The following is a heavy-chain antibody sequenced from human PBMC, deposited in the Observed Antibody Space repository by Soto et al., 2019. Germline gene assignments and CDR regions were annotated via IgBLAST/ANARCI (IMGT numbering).Heavy chain of an antibody. CDR2: ISDSGST. V-gene: IGHV4-31*03. Sequence: QVQLQESGPGLVKPSQTLSLTCTVSGGSISDGYYWSCIRQHPGKGLEWIGSISDSGSTSYNPSLKRRLTISVDTSKNQFSLNLRSVTAADTAVYYCARRDRSGFSYWLDTWGQGTLVTVSS. D-gene: IGHD3-22*01. CDR1: GGSISDGYY. CDR3: ARRDRSGFSYWLDT. J-gene: IGHJ5*02.